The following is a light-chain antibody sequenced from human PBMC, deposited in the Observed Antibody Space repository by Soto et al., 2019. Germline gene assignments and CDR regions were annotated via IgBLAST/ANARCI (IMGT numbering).Light chain of an antibody. CDR3: LRYHRPLLT. J-gene: IGKJ3*01. CDR2: AAS. CDR1: QDIRNY. Sequence: DIQMTQSPSSLSASVGDRVTMTCRASQDIRNYVARYQQNPGEVPKLLIYAASTLESGVPARFSGGGLGTDFTLTISSLRPEDVATYYCLRYHRPLLTFGPGTKVYLK. V-gene: IGKV1-27*01.